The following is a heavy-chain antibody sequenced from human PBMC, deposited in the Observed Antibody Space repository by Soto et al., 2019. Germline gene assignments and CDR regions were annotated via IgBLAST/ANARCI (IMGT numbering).Heavy chain of an antibody. J-gene: IGHJ6*02. V-gene: IGHV1-69*13. CDR3: ASDLAIAAAGYYYGMDV. CDR1: GGTFSIYA. Sequence: GASVKVSCKASGGTFSIYAISWVRQAPGQGLEWMGGTISIFGTANYAQKFQGRVTITADESTSTAYMELSSLRSEDTAVYYCASDLAIAAAGYYYGMDVWGQGTTVTVSS. D-gene: IGHD6-13*01. CDR2: TISIFGTA.